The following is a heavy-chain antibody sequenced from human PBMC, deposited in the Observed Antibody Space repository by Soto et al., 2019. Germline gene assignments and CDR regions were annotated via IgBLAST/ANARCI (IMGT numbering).Heavy chain of an antibody. V-gene: IGHV3-21*01. D-gene: IGHD3-22*01. J-gene: IGHJ4*02. CDR1: GFTFSTKN. CDR2: ISSSSSYI. Sequence: GGSLRLNSADSGFTFSTKNKNWVRQDPGKGLVWVSSISSSSSYIYYADSVKGRFTISRDNAKNSLYLQMNSLRADDSAVYYCARDLYYYDSSAYYGYWGQGTLVTVSS. CDR3: ARDLYYYDSSAYYGY.